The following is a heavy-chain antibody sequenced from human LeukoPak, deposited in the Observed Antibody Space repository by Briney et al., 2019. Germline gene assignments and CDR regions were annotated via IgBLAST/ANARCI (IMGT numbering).Heavy chain of an antibody. V-gene: IGHV1-2*02. CDR3: ARRKGIVVVITDYFDY. Sequence: ASVKVSCKASGYTFTGYYMHWVRQAPGQGLEWMGWINYNSGGTNYAQKFQGRVTMTRDTSISTAYMELSRLRSDDTAVYYCARRKGIVVVITDYFDYWGQGTLVSVSS. CDR2: INYNSGGT. D-gene: IGHD3-22*01. CDR1: GYTFTGYY. J-gene: IGHJ4*02.